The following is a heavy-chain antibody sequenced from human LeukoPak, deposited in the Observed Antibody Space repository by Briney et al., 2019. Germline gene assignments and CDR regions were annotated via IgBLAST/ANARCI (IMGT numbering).Heavy chain of an antibody. J-gene: IGHJ4*02. V-gene: IGHV3-23*01. Sequence: TGGSLRLSCAASGFSFSNYGMNWVRQAPGKRLEWVSGITGNGATTYYADSVKGRFTISRDNSRNTVYLQMNSLRAEDTAVYYCANDLGWIQLNLGRGQGTLVTVSS. CDR3: ANDLGWIQLNLG. CDR2: ITGNGATT. D-gene: IGHD5-18*01. CDR1: GFSFSNYG.